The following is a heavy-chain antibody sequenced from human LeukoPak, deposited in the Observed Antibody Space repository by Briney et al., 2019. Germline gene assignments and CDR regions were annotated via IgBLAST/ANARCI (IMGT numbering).Heavy chain of an antibody. D-gene: IGHD3-9*01. V-gene: IGHV1-18*04. CDR3: ARSKRAYYDILRGGMDV. CDR1: GFTFISYG. Sequence: GASVKVSCKASGFTFISYGISWVRQAPGQGLEWMGWISAYNGNTNYAQKLQGRVTMTTDTSTSTAYMELRSLRSDDTAVYYCARSKRAYYDILRGGMDVWGKGTTITVSS. J-gene: IGHJ6*04. CDR2: ISAYNGNT.